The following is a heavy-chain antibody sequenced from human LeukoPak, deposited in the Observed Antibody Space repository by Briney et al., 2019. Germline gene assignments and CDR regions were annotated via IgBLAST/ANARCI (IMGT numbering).Heavy chain of an antibody. CDR2: ISWNSGSI. CDR1: GFTFDDYA. CDR3: AKLAVATLDGFDY. J-gene: IGHJ4*02. Sequence: GRSLRLSCAASGFTFDDYAMHWVRQAPGKGLEWVSGISWNSGSIGYADSVKGRFTISRDNAKNSLYLQMNSLRAEDTALYCCAKLAVATLDGFDYWGQGTLVTVSS. V-gene: IGHV3-9*01. D-gene: IGHD5-12*01.